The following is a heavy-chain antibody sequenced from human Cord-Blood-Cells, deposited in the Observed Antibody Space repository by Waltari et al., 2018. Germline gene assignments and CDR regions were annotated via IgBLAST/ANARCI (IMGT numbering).Heavy chain of an antibody. D-gene: IGHD6-6*01. Sequence: QVQLQQWGAGLLKPSETLSLTCAVDGGSFSGYYWSWIRQPPGKGLEWIGEINHSGSTNYNPSLKSRVTISVDTSKNQFSLKLSSVTAADTAVYYCARGEGEGSSYDYWGQGTLVTVSS. CDR1: GGSFSGYY. V-gene: IGHV4-34*01. J-gene: IGHJ4*02. CDR2: INHSGST. CDR3: ARGEGEGSSYDY.